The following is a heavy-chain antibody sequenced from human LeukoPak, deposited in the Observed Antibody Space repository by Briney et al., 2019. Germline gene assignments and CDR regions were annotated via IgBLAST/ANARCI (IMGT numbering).Heavy chain of an antibody. CDR1: GFTFSSYA. J-gene: IGHJ4*02. CDR3: ARDPGEMATTYVFDY. V-gene: IGHV3-30-3*01. D-gene: IGHD5-24*01. CDR2: ISYDGSNK. Sequence: PGGSLRLSCAASGFTFSSYAMHWVRQAPGKGLEWVAVISYDGSNKYYADSVKGRFTISRDNSKNTLYLQMNSLRAEDTAVYYCARDPGEMATTYVFDYWGQGTLVTVSS.